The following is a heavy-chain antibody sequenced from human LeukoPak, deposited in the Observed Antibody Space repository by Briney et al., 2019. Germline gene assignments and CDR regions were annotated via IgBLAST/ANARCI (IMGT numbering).Heavy chain of an antibody. V-gene: IGHV3-64*01. CDR2: ISSNGGST. CDR3: ARDGDSSGRNAFDI. Sequence: PGGSLRLSCAASGFTFSSYAMHWVRQAPGKGLEYVSAISSNGGSTYYANSVKGRFTISRDNSKNTLYLQMGSLRAEDMAVYYCARDGDSSGRNAFDIWGQGTMVTVSS. D-gene: IGHD6-19*01. J-gene: IGHJ3*02. CDR1: GFTFSSYA.